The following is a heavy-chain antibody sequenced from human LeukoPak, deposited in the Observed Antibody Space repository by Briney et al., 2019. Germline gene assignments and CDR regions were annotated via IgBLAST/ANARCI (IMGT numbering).Heavy chain of an antibody. CDR1: GYSFTTYG. J-gene: IGHJ4*02. CDR3: ARGLHSTIPGDY. D-gene: IGHD1-26*01. V-gene: IGHV1-18*01. CDR2: ISGYNGNT. Sequence: ASVKVSCKASGYSFTTYGISWVRQAPGQGLEWMGWISGYNGNTNYAQKLQGRVTMTTDTSTSTAYMELRSLRSDDTAVYYCARGLHSTIPGDYWGQRTLVTVSS.